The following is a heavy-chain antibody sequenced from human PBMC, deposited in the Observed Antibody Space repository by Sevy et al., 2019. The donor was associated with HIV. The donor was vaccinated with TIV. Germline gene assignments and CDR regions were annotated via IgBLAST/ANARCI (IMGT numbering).Heavy chain of an antibody. CDR1: GFTFSDYG. CDR2: TSYDGTNK. J-gene: IGHJ6*02. V-gene: IGHV3-33*01. D-gene: IGHD1-26*01. CDR3: AGPGLNGRFRDYYYYGMAV. Sequence: GGSLRLSCAASGFTFSDYGMHWVRQAPGKGLEWVALTSYDGTNKYYADSVRGRFTISRDNSKNTLYLQMNSLRAEETAVYYCAGPGLNGRFRDYYYYGMAVWGQGTTVTVSS.